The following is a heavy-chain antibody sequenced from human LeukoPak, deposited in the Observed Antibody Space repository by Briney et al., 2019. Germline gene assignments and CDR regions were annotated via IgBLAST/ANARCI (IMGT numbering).Heavy chain of an antibody. CDR2: ISGSGGRT. CDR1: GLTFSSYA. J-gene: IGHJ4*02. CDR3: AKDLDSSGYYLGENFDY. D-gene: IGHD3-22*01. V-gene: IGHV3-23*01. Sequence: GGSLRLSCAASGLTFSSYAMNWVRQAPGKGLEWVAMISGSGGRTYYADSVKGRFTISRDNSKNTLYLQMNSLRAEDKAVYYCAKDLDSSGYYLGENFDYWGQGTLVTVSS.